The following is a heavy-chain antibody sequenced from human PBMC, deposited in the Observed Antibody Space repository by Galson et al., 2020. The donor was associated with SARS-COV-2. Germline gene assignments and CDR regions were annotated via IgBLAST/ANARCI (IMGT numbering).Heavy chain of an antibody. CDR3: AREMTPYYYYGMDV. V-gene: IGHV4-39*02. D-gene: IGHD3-10*01. J-gene: IGHJ6*02. Sequence: SQTLSLTCTVSGGSISSSIYFWGWIRQPPGKALQWIGTTYDSGSTYYDPSLKSRLTISVDTSKNQFSLKLSSVTAADTAVYYCAREMTPYYYYGMDVWGQGATVTVSS. CDR1: GGSISSSIYF. CDR2: TYDSGST.